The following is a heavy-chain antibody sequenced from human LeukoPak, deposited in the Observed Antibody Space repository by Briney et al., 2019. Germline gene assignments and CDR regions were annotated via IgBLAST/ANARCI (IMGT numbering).Heavy chain of an antibody. CDR1: GFTFSGSA. CDR2: IRSKANSYAT. D-gene: IGHD3-10*01. CDR3: AMVRGSYYSY. J-gene: IGHJ4*02. V-gene: IGHV3-73*01. Sequence: PGGSLRLSCAASGFTFSGSAMHWVRQASGKGLEWVGRIRSKANSYATAYAASVKGRFTIYRDDSKNTASLQMNSLKTEDTAVYYCAMVRGSYYSYWGQGTLVTVSS.